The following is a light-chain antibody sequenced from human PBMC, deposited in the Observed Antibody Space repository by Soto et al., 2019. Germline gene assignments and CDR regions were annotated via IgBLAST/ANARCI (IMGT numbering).Light chain of an antibody. Sequence: VLTQSSSASASLGSSVKLTCTLSSGHSSYIIAWHQQQPGKAPRYLMKLEGSGSYNKGSGVPDRFSGSSSGADRYLTISNLQSEDEADYYCETWDSNTRVFGTGTKLTVL. CDR2: LEGSGSY. CDR3: ETWDSNTRV. CDR1: SGHSSYI. V-gene: IGLV4-60*03. J-gene: IGLJ1*01.